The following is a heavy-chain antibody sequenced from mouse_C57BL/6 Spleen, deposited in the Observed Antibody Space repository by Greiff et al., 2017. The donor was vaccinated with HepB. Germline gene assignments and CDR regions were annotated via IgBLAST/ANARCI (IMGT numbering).Heavy chain of an antibody. CDR1: GYTFTSYW. D-gene: IGHD2-2*01. J-gene: IGHJ3*01. CDR2: INPSNGGT. CDR3: ARGEGLSYGYQAWFAY. V-gene: IGHV1-53*01. Sequence: QVQLQQPGTELVKPGASVKLSCTASGYTFTSYWMHWVRQRPGQGLEWIGNINPSNGGTNYNEKFKSKATLTVDKSSITAYMKLSSLTSEDSAVYYCARGEGLSYGYQAWFAYWGQGTLVTVSA.